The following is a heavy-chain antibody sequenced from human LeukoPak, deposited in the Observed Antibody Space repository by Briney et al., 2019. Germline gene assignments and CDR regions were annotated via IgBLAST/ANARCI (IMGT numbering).Heavy chain of an antibody. CDR3: ARCTTGRTFGSLREIKRSREIDY. V-gene: IGHV3-11*04. CDR2: ISSSGSI. CDR1: GFTFSDNY. D-gene: IGHD1-1*01. Sequence: GGSLRLSCAASGFTFSDNYMSWIRQAPGKGLEWVSYISSSGSIYYADSVKGRFTISRDNAKNSLYLQMNSLRVEDTAVYYCARCTTGRTFGSLREIKRSREIDYWGQGTLITVSS. J-gene: IGHJ4*02.